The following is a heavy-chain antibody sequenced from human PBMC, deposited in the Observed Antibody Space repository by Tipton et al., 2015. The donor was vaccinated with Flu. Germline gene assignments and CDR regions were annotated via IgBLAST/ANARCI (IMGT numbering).Heavy chain of an antibody. CDR2: INHSGST. J-gene: IGHJ4*02. CDR3: AREGRREQLALDY. Sequence: TLSLTCAVYGGSFSGYYWSWIRQPPGKGLEWIGEINHSGSTYYSPSLKSRVTISADTSNNQFSLRLSSVTAADTAVYYCAREGRREQLALDYWGQGTLVTVSS. CDR1: GGSFSGYY. D-gene: IGHD6-6*01. V-gene: IGHV4-34*01.